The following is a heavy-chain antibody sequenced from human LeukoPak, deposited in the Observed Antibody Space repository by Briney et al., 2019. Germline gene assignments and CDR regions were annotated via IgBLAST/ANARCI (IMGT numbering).Heavy chain of an antibody. CDR3: ARSKGDYGRGTTFDY. J-gene: IGHJ4*02. D-gene: IGHD4-17*01. Sequence: SETLSLTCTVSGGSISSGGYYWSWIRQHPGKGLEWIGYIYYSGSTYYNPSLKSRVTISVDTSKNQFSLKLSSVTAADTAVYYCARSKGDYGRGTTFDYWGQGTLVTVSS. V-gene: IGHV4-31*03. CDR1: GGSISSGGYY. CDR2: IYYSGST.